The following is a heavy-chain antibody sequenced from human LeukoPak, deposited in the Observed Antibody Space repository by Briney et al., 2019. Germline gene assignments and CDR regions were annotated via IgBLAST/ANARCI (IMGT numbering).Heavy chain of an antibody. J-gene: IGHJ5*02. Sequence: ASVKVSCKASGYTFTSYDINWVRQATGQGLEWMGWMNPNSGNTGYAQKFQGRVTMTRNTSMSTAYMELSSLRSEDTAVYYCARASITMVRGVIKSWFDPWGQGTLVTVSS. D-gene: IGHD3-10*01. CDR1: GYTFTSYD. CDR2: MNPNSGNT. V-gene: IGHV1-8*01. CDR3: ARASITMVRGVIKSWFDP.